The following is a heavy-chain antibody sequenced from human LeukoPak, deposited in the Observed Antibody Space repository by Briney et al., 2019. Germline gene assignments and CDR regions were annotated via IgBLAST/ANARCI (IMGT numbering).Heavy chain of an antibody. CDR3: ARDLVQLERRGWFDP. J-gene: IGHJ5*02. CDR2: INPSGGST. CDR1: GYTFTSYY. V-gene: IGHV1-46*01. Sequence: GASVKVSCKASGYTFTSYYRHWVRQAPGQGLEWMGIINPSGGSTSYAQKFQGRVTMTRDTSTSTVYMELSSLRSEDTAVYYCARDLVQLERRGWFDPWGQGTLVTVSS. D-gene: IGHD1-1*01.